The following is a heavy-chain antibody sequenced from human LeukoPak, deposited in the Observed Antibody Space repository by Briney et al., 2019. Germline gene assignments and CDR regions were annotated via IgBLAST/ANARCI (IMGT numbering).Heavy chain of an antibody. CDR1: GFTFSSYC. Sequence: GSLRLSCAASGFTFSSYCMHWVRQAPGKGLEWVAFIRYDGSNKYYADSVKGRFTISRDNSKNTLYLQMNSLRAEDTAVYYCAKGLASIAARPTFYWGQGTLVTVSS. D-gene: IGHD6-6*01. CDR2: IRYDGSNK. J-gene: IGHJ4*02. CDR3: AKGLASIAARPTFY. V-gene: IGHV3-30*02.